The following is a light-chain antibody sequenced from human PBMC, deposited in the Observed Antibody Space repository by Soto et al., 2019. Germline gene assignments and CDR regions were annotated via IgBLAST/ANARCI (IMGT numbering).Light chain of an antibody. Sequence: DIQMTQYPSSLSASVGDRVIITCRASQSIRKYLNWYQHKPGKVPTLLSYAASSLQSGVPSRFSGSGSGTEFTLTLTSLQPEDFATYYCQQSGDTPPWTFGQGTKVDIK. CDR1: QSIRKY. V-gene: IGKV1-39*01. CDR3: QQSGDTPPWT. J-gene: IGKJ1*01. CDR2: AAS.